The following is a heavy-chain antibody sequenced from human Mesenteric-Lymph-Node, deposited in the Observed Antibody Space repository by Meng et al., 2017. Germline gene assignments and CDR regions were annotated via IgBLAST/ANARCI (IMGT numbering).Heavy chain of an antibody. CDR3: ARPSSGWNYYYYGMDV. D-gene: IGHD6-19*01. J-gene: IGHJ6*02. Sequence: SVKVSCKTSGFTFIGYYIHWVRQAPGQGLEWMGGIIPIFGTANYAQKFQGRVTITTDESTSTAYMELSSLRSEDTAVYYCARPSSGWNYYYYGMDVWGQGTTVTVSS. V-gene: IGHV1-69*05. CDR2: IIPIFGTA. CDR1: GFTFIGYY.